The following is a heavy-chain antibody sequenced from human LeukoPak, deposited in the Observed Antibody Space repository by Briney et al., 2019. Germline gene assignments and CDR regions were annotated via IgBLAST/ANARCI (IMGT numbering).Heavy chain of an antibody. Sequence: PSETLSLTCTVSGGSISSYYWSWIRQPPGKGLEWIGYIYTSGSINYNPSLKSRVTISVDTSKNQFSLKLSSVTAADTAVYYCAGGVPAAIVWFDPWGQGTLVTVSS. CDR2: IYTSGSI. V-gene: IGHV4-4*09. CDR1: GGSISSYY. D-gene: IGHD2-2*01. CDR3: AGGVPAAIVWFDP. J-gene: IGHJ5*02.